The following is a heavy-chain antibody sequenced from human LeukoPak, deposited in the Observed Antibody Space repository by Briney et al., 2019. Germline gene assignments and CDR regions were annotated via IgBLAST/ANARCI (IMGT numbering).Heavy chain of an antibody. J-gene: IGHJ6*02. CDR1: GGSISSYY. D-gene: IGHD5-12*01. Sequence: SETLSLTSTVSGGSISSYYWSWIRQPPGKGLEWIGYIYYSGSTNYNPSLKSRVTISVDTSKNQFSLKLSSVTAADTAVYYCARGHSSYDGYGMDVWGQGTTVTVSS. CDR3: ARGHSSYDGYGMDV. CDR2: IYYSGST. V-gene: IGHV4-59*01.